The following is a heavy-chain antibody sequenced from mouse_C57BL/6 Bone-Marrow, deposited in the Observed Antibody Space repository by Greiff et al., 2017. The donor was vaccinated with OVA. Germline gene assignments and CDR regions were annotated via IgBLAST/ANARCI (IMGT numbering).Heavy chain of an antibody. D-gene: IGHD2-3*01. CDR2: IWSGGST. J-gene: IGHJ4*01. CDR3: ARGGLYDGYLYYAMDY. V-gene: IGHV2-2*01. CDR1: GFSLTSYG. Sequence: QVQLQQSGPGLVQPSQRLSITCTVSGFSLTSYGVHWVRQSPGKGLEWLGVIWSGGSTDYNAAFISRLSISKDNSKSQVFFKMNSLQADDTAIYYCARGGLYDGYLYYAMDYWGQGTSVTVSS.